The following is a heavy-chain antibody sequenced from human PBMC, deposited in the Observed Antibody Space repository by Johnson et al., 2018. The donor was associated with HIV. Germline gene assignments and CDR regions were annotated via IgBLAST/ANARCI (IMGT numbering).Heavy chain of an antibody. CDR1: GFTVSINY. CDR3: ARVLSWWSGAFDL. J-gene: IGHJ3*01. D-gene: IGHD2-21*01. V-gene: IGHV3-53*01. CDR2: LHSDGST. Sequence: VQLVESGGGLVQPGGSLRLSCAASGFTVSINYMSWVRQAPGKGLEWVSILHSDGSTFNTDSVKGLFTISRDNSKNTLYLQMNSLRAEDTAVYYCARVLSWWSGAFDLWGQGTMVTVSS.